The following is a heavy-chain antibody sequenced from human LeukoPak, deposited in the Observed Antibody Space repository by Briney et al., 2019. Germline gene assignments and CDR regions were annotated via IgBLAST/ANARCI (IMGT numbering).Heavy chain of an antibody. CDR2: IYYSGST. CDR1: GGSISSYY. CDR3: ARGGSVRTIFGVVIPYYFDY. Sequence: SETPSLTCTVSGGSISSYYWSWIRQPPGKGLEWIGYIYYSGSTNHNPSLKSRVTISVDTSKNQFSLKLSSVTAADTAVYFCARGGSVRTIFGVVIPYYFDYWGQGTLVTVSS. V-gene: IGHV4-59*01. D-gene: IGHD3-3*01. J-gene: IGHJ4*02.